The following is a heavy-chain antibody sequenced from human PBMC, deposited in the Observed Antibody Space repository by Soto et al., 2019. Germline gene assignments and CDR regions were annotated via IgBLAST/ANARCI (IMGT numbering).Heavy chain of an antibody. J-gene: IGHJ4*02. D-gene: IGHD3-9*01. CDR2: IYHSGSS. CDR3: ARLMSGYYFFDV. Sequence: SXTLSLTCSVTGASIRSADYYWGWLRQTPGGGLEWIAYIYHSGSSYYSPSLRSRISLSVDTSKNRLFLKLGSVTAADTATYFCARLMSGYYFFDVWGRGALVTVSS. V-gene: IGHV4-30-4*02. CDR1: GASIRSADYY.